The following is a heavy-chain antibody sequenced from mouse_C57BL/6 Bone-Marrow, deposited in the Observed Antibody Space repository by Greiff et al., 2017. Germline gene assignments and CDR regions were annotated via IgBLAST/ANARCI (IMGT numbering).Heavy chain of an antibody. CDR2: IRNKANGYTT. Sequence: EVQVVESGGGLVQPGGSLSLSCAASGFTFTDYYMSWVRQPPGKALEWLGFIRNKANGYTTEYSASVKGRFTISRDNSQSILYLQMNALRAEDSATYYCASFISYDYDEGFAYWGQGTLVTVSA. CDR3: ASFISYDYDEGFAY. V-gene: IGHV7-3*01. J-gene: IGHJ3*01. D-gene: IGHD2-4*01. CDR1: GFTFTDYY.